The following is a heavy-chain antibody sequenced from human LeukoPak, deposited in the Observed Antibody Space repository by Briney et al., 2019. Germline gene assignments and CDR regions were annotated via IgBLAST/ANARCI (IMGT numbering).Heavy chain of an antibody. J-gene: IGHJ4*02. Sequence: GGSLRLSCAAPGFTFSSYAMSWVRQAPGKGLEWVSAISGSGGSTYYADSVKGRFTISRDNSKNTLYLQMNSLRAEDTAVYYCAKTRYFDWSYFDYWGQGTLVTVSS. CDR3: AKTRYFDWSYFDY. D-gene: IGHD3-9*01. CDR1: GFTFSSYA. V-gene: IGHV3-23*01. CDR2: ISGSGGST.